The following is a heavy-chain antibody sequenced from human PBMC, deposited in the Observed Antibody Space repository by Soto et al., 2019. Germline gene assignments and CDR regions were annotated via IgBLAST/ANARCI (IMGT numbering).Heavy chain of an antibody. CDR1: GGSMFSYY. CDR3: AREGSSSDASPHFDN. D-gene: IGHD2-21*01. Sequence: QVQLQESGPGLVKASETLSLTCTVSGGSMFSYYWSWIRQPAGKGLEWIARIYGSGGTNYNPSLTSRVTKSLDTSTNKFSLRLTSVTAADPAVYYWAREGSSSDASPHFDNWGPGTLVTV. J-gene: IGHJ4*02. CDR2: IYGSGGT. V-gene: IGHV4-4*07.